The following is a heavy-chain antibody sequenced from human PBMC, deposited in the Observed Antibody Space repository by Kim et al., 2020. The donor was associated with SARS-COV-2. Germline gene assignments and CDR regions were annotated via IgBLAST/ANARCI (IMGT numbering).Heavy chain of an antibody. J-gene: IGHJ2*01. V-gene: IGHV3-7*01. CDR1: GFTFSSYW. CDR2: IKQDGSEK. D-gene: IGHD3-3*01. Sequence: GGSLRLSCAASGFTFSSYWMSWVRQAPGKGLEWVSNIKQDGSEKNYVDSVKGRFTISRDNAKNSLYLQMNSLRAEDTAVYYCARGGALGISIFRVVIPLPFGWYFDLWGRGAVVTVSS. CDR3: ARGGALGISIFRVVIPLPFGWYFDL.